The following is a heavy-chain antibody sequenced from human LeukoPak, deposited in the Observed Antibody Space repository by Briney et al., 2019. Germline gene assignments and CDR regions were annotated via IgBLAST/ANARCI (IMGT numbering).Heavy chain of an antibody. J-gene: IGHJ4*02. V-gene: IGHV3-7*01. CDR1: GFTFSTYF. CDR2: MDEDGREK. Sequence: PGGSLRLSCAASGFTFSTYFMTWVRQAPGKGLEWVANMDEDGREKNYADSVKGRFTISRDNAKNSLYLEMNSLRDDDTAVYYCATYLDRSRSLHDLASWGQGTLVTVSS. D-gene: IGHD3/OR15-3a*01. CDR3: ATYLDRSRSLHDLAS.